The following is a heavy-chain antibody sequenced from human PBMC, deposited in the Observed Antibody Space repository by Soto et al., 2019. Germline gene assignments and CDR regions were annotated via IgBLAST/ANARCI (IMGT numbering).Heavy chain of an antibody. J-gene: IGHJ5*02. CDR2: IYSVNGIT. D-gene: IGHD3-10*01. Sequence: ASVNVSCMASVCTFTNYAMHCVRQAPGQGVELMGWIYSVNGITKXXQNFQGRVXITRDTSSSTAXMELSXLRSEGTDVYYCGRGSGLNWLDPWGQGTLVTVSS. V-gene: IGHV1-3*01. CDR3: GRGSGLNWLDP. CDR1: VCTFTNYA.